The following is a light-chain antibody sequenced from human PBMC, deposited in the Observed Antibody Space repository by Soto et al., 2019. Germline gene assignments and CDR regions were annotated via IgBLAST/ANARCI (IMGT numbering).Light chain of an antibody. J-gene: IGLJ3*02. V-gene: IGLV1-44*01. CDR2: SNN. Sequence: QSVLTQPASASGTPGQRVTISCSGSSSNIGSNTVNWYQQLPGTAPKLLIYSNNQRPSGVPDRLSGSKSGTSASLAISGLQSEDEADYYCAAWDDSLNGPNWVFGGGTKVTVL. CDR3: AAWDDSLNGPNWV. CDR1: SSNIGSNT.